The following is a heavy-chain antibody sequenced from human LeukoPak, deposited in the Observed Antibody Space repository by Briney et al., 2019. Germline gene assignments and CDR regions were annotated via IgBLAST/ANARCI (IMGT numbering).Heavy chain of an antibody. CDR2: ISSSGSTI. CDR3: ARASGVMITFGGVIATGAFDI. J-gene: IGHJ3*02. Sequence: GGSLRLSCAASGFTFSDYYMSWIRQAPGKGLEWVSYISSSGSTIYYADSVKGRFTISRDNAKNSLYLQMNSLRAEDTAVYYCARASGVMITFGGVIATGAFDIWGQGTMVTVSS. V-gene: IGHV3-11*04. CDR1: GFTFSDYY. D-gene: IGHD3-16*02.